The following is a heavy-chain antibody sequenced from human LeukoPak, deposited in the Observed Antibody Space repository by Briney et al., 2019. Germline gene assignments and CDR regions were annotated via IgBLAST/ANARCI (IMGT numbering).Heavy chain of an antibody. CDR2: IYYSGST. CDR3: AGSDGYNYNVY. V-gene: IGHV4-30-4*01. D-gene: IGHD5-24*01. J-gene: IGHJ4*02. Sequence: SETLSLTCTVSGGSISSGDYYWSWIRQPPGKGLEWIGYIYYSGSTYYNPFLKSRVTISVDTSKNQFSLKLSSVTAADTAVYYCAGSDGYNYNVYWGQGTLVTVSS. CDR1: GGSISSGDYY.